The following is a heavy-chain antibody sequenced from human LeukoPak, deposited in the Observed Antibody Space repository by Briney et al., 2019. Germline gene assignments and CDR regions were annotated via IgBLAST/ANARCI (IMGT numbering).Heavy chain of an antibody. V-gene: IGHV1-46*01. J-gene: IGHJ4*02. CDR3: ASTTAVQDYYDSSGPFDY. D-gene: IGHD3-22*01. CDR1: GYTFTSYY. CDR2: INPSGGGT. Sequence: ASVKVSCKASGYTFTSYYMHWVRQAPGQGLEWMGIINPSGGGTSYTQKFQGRVTITADKSTSTAYMELSSLRSEDTAVYYCASTTAVQDYYDSSGPFDYWGQGTLVTVSS.